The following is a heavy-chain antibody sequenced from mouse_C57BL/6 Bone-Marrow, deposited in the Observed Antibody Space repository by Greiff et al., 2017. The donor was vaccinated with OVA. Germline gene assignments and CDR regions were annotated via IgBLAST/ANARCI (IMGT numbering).Heavy chain of an antibody. Sequence: EVQRVESGGGLVQPGGSLKLSCAASGFTFSDYYMYWVRQTPEKRLEWVAYISNGGGSTYYPDPVKGRFIISRDNAKNTLYLQMSRLKSEDTAMYYCARRGLYYGSSYVGYFDVWGTGTTVTVSS. J-gene: IGHJ1*03. CDR1: GFTFSDYY. CDR2: ISNGGGST. V-gene: IGHV5-12*01. CDR3: ARRGLYYGSSYVGYFDV. D-gene: IGHD1-1*01.